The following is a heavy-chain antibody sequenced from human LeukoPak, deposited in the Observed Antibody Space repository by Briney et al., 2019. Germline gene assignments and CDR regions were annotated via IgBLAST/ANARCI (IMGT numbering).Heavy chain of an antibody. D-gene: IGHD2/OR15-2a*01. CDR3: VRDNNFAFDY. Sequence: PGGSLRLSCAASGFTFSTYSMNWVRQAPGKGLEWVSYIRDSVSSISYADSVKGRFTISRDNAKNSLFLQMNSLRDEDTAVYYCVRDNNFAFDYWGQGTLLTVSS. J-gene: IGHJ4*02. CDR1: GFTFSTYS. V-gene: IGHV3-48*02. CDR2: IRDSVSSI.